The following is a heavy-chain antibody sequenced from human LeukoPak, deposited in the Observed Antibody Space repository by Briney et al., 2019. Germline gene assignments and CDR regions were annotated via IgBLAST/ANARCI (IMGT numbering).Heavy chain of an antibody. Sequence: SETLSLTCAVSGGSISSGGYSWSWIRQPPGKGLEWIGEINHSGSTNYNPSLKSRVTISVDTSKNQFSLKLSSVTAADTAVYYCARGVFVVVVAATAFDYWGQGTLVTVSS. V-gene: IGHV4-34*01. J-gene: IGHJ4*02. CDR1: GGSISSGGYS. D-gene: IGHD2-15*01. CDR2: INHSGST. CDR3: ARGVFVVVVAATAFDY.